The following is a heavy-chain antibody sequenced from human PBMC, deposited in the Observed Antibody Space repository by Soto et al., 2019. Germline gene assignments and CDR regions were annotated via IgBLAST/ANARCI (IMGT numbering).Heavy chain of an antibody. CDR3: ARVGIAVAGTWPDYKWFDP. D-gene: IGHD6-19*01. J-gene: IGHJ5*02. Sequence: ASLMVYSTASGYTFTSYDIYWVRQATGQGLEWMGWMNPNTGNSGYAQKFQGRVTMTSDTSISTAHMELSSLRSEDTAVYYCARVGIAVAGTWPDYKWFDPWCQGT. CDR2: MNPNTGNS. CDR1: GYTFTSYD. V-gene: IGHV1-8*01.